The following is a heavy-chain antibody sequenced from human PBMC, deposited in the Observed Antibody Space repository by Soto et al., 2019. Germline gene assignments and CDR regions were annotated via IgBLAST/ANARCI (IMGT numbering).Heavy chain of an antibody. CDR1: GYTFTSYD. Sequence: QVQLVQSGAGVKKPGASVRVSCKASGYTFTSYDISWVRQAPGQELEWMGWISTYSGNTNYAQKFRGRVTMTTDTSTGTAYMELRSLRSDDTAVYYCAREATDGWFDPWGQGTLVTVSS. CDR3: AREATDGWFDP. V-gene: IGHV1-18*01. CDR2: ISTYSGNT. J-gene: IGHJ5*02.